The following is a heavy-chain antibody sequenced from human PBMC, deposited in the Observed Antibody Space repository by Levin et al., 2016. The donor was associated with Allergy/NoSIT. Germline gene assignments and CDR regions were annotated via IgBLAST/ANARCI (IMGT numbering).Heavy chain of an antibody. CDR3: ATLPHDSSGYPTDYYYYGMDV. V-gene: IGHV1-8*01. CDR2: MNPNSGNT. Sequence: ASVKVSCKASGYTFTSYDINWVRQATGQGLEWMGWMNPNSGNTGYAQKFQGRVTMTRNTSISTAYMELSSLRSEDTAVYYCATLPHDSSGYPTDYYYYGMDVWGQGTTVTVSS. CDR1: GYTFTSYD. D-gene: IGHD3-22*01. J-gene: IGHJ6*02.